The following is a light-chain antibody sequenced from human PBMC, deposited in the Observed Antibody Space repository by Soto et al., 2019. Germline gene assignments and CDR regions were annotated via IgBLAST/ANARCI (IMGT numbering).Light chain of an antibody. CDR2: GAS. V-gene: IGKV3-15*01. CDR3: QQYNNWPWT. CDR1: QGVSSN. Sequence: EIVMTQSPATLSVSPGERATLSCRASQGVSSNLAWYQQKPGQAPRLLIYGASTRATGIPARFSGSGSGTEFTLTVSSLQSDDFAGYFCQQYNNWPWTFGQGTKVEI. J-gene: IGKJ1*01.